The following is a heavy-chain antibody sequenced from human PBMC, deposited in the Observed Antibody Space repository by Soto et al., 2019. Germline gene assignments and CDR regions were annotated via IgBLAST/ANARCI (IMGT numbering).Heavy chain of an antibody. CDR3: ATSGDRYYYYGIDV. CDR2: IYYSGST. D-gene: IGHD3-10*01. CDR1: GGSFSGYY. J-gene: IGHJ6*02. V-gene: IGHV4-59*08. Sequence: PSDTLSLTCAVYGGSFSGYYWSWIRQPPGKGLEWIGYIYYSGSTNYNPSLKSRVTISVDTSKNQFSLKLSSVTAADTAVYYCATSGDRYYYYGIDVWGQGTTVTVS.